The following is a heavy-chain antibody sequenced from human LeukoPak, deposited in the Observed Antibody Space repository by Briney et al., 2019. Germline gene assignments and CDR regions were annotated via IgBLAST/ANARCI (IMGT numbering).Heavy chain of an antibody. CDR3: ARASIQLWLGSAFDI. CDR1: GGSISSGDYY. D-gene: IGHD5-18*01. CDR2: IYYSGST. V-gene: IGHV4-30-4*08. Sequence: PSETLSLTCTVSGGSISSGDYYWSWIRQPPGKGLEWIGYIYYSGSTYYNPSLKSRVTISVDTSKNQFSLKLSSVTAADTAVYYCARASIQLWLGSAFDIWGQGTMVTVSS. J-gene: IGHJ3*02.